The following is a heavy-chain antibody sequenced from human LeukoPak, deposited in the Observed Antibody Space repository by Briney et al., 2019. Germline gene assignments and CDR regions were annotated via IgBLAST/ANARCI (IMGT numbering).Heavy chain of an antibody. J-gene: IGHJ5*02. D-gene: IGHD3-9*01. V-gene: IGHV1-8*01. CDR2: GNPNSGNT. Sequence: ASVKVSCKASGYTVTSYVLQWVRQATRHGLAWMGWGNPNSGNTGYVHKFQGRVTMTRNTSISTAYLELSSLRSEDTAVYYCARGYVLRYFYWYNWGIDWFDPWGQGTLVTVSS. CDR1: GYTVTSYV. CDR3: ARGYVLRYFYWYNWGIDWFDP.